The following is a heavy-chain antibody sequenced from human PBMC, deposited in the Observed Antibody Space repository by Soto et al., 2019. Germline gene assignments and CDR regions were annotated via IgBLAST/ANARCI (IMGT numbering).Heavy chain of an antibody. J-gene: IGHJ4*02. V-gene: IGHV4-30-4*01. CDR2: IYYIGTT. CDR1: GGSINSADYH. CDR3: ARILVPPGLFIQY. D-gene: IGHD2-8*02. Sequence: SETLSLTCNASGGSINSADYHWSWIRQPPGKGLEWIGYIYYIGTTQYNPSLKSRLRISIDTSKNEFSLNLSSVTAADAAVYYCARILVPPGLFIQYWGQGTLVTVSS.